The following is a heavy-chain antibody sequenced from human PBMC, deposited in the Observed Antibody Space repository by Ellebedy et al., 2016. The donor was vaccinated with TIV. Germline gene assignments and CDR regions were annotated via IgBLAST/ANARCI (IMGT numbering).Heavy chain of an antibody. CDR2: IWHDGSNK. CDR3: ATAHGAMPPF. V-gene: IGHV3-33*03. Sequence: PGGSLRLSCAASGFTFKNYGMHWFRQAPGKGLQWVAIIWHDGSNKVYAGSVNGRFTISRDNSKNTLYLQMNNLRVADTGIYYCATAHGAMPPFWGQGTLVTVSS. CDR1: GFTFKNYG. J-gene: IGHJ4*02. D-gene: IGHD2-2*01.